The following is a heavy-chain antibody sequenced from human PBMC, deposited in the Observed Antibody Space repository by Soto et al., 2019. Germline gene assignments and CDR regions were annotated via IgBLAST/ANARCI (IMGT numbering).Heavy chain of an antibody. CDR2: INHSGST. J-gene: IGHJ6*02. CDR3: ARGDFGVVLNPEGYYGMDV. CDR1: GGSFSGYY. V-gene: IGHV4-34*01. D-gene: IGHD3-3*01. Sequence: QVQLQQWGAGLLKPSETLSLTCAVYGGSFSGYYWSWIRQPPGKGLEWIGEINHSGSTNYNPSLKSRVTISVDTSKNQFSLKLSSVTAADTAVYYCARGDFGVVLNPEGYYGMDVWGQGTTVTVSS.